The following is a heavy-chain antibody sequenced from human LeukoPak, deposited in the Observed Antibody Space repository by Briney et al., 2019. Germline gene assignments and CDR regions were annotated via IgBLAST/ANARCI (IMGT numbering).Heavy chain of an antibody. CDR1: GGSINSGEFY. V-gene: IGHV4-30-4*02. D-gene: IGHD2-8*02. Sequence: PSETLSLTCTVSGGSINSGEFYWSWIRQPPGKGLEWIGSIYYSGSTDYNPSLKSRVTISVDTSKNQFSLRLSSVTAADTAVYYCARPGLSDAFDIWGQGAMVTVSS. CDR2: IYYSGST. J-gene: IGHJ3*02. CDR3: ARPGLSDAFDI.